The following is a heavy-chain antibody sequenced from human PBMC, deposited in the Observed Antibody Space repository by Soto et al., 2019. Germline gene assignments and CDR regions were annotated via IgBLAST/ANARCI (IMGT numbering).Heavy chain of an antibody. CDR3: ARERGSWYYLDF. CDR2: ISDTSSSK. J-gene: IGHJ4*02. D-gene: IGHD6-19*01. V-gene: IGHV3-21*01. CDR1: GFTFRSYS. Sequence: EVQLVESGGGLVKPGESLRLSCAASGFTFRSYSMNWVPQAPGKGLEWVSSISDTSSSKYSVHSIKGRFNISRDNAKNSLFLQMNSLRAEETAVYFCARERGSWYYLDFWGRGTLVTVSS.